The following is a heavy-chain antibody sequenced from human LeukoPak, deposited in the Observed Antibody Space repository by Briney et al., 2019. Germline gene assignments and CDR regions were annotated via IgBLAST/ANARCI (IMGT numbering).Heavy chain of an antibody. J-gene: IGHJ2*01. Sequence: SETLSLTCAVYGGSFSGYYWSWIRQPPGKGLEWIGEINHSGSTNYNPSLKSRVTISVDTSKNQFSLKLSSVTAADTAVYYCARDLYYYDSSGYYEWYFDLWGRGTLVTVSS. CDR3: ARDLYYYDSSGYYEWYFDL. CDR1: GGSFSGYY. D-gene: IGHD3-22*01. CDR2: INHSGST. V-gene: IGHV4-34*01.